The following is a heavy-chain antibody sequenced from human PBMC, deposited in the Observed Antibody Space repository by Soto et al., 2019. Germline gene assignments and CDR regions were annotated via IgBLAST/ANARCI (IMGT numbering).Heavy chain of an antibody. Sequence: PGESLKISCKGSGYSFTSYWIGWVRQMPGKXLEWMGIIYPGDSDTRYSPSFQGQVTISADKSISTAYLQWSSLKASDTAMYYCARLNGYYDSSGYYGAFDIWGRGTMVTVSS. V-gene: IGHV5-51*01. CDR2: IYPGDSDT. CDR1: GYSFTSYW. CDR3: ARLNGYYDSSGYYGAFDI. J-gene: IGHJ3*02. D-gene: IGHD3-22*01.